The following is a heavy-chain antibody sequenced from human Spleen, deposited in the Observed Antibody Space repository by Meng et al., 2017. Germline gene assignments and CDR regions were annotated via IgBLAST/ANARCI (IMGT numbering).Heavy chain of an antibody. Sequence: GGSLRLSCAASGFTFPSYAMHWVRQAPGKGLEWVAVISYDGSNKYYADSVKGRFTISRDNTKNTLYLQSHSLRAEDTAVYDCAGDAREKWELLPFPYNWFDPWGQGTLVTVSS. CDR3: AGDAREKWELLPFPYNWFDP. CDR1: GFTFPSYA. V-gene: IGHV3-30*01. J-gene: IGHJ5*02. CDR2: ISYDGSNK. D-gene: IGHD1-26*01.